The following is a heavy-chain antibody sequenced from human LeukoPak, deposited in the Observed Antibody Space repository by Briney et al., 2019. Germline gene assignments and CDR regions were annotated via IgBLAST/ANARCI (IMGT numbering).Heavy chain of an antibody. Sequence: ASVKVSCKASGGTFSSYAISWVRQAPGQGLECMGWINPNSGGTNYAQKFQGRVTMTRDTSISTAYMELSRLRSDDTAVYYCARASSGYYGEFDYWGQGTLVTVSS. J-gene: IGHJ4*02. CDR3: ARASSGYYGEFDY. CDR2: INPNSGGT. V-gene: IGHV1-2*02. D-gene: IGHD3-22*01. CDR1: GGTFSSYA.